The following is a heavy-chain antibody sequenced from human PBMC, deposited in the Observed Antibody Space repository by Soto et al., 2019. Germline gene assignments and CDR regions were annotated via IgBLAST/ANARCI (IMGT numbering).Heavy chain of an antibody. D-gene: IGHD2-8*02. CDR1: GYTFTGSY. J-gene: IGHJ6*02. CDR2: INPNSGGT. V-gene: IGHV1-2*04. Sequence: ASVKVCCKAPGYTFTGSYMHWVRQAPGQGLEWMGWINPNSGGTNYAQKFQGWVTMTRDTSISTAYMELSRLRSDDTAVYYCARDAGCWCWDYYSDVIDIRTQRTSVPVS. CDR3: ARDAGCWCWDYYSDVIDI.